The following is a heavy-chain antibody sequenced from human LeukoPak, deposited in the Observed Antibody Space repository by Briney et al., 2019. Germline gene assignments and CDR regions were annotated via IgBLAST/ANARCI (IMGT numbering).Heavy chain of an antibody. J-gene: IGHJ4*02. V-gene: IGHV3-30*02. CDR1: GFTFSSYG. CDR2: IRYDGSNK. D-gene: IGHD3-22*01. CDR3: AREMGGYYDSSGY. Sequence: GESLKISCAASGFTFSSYGMHWVRQAPGKGLEWVAFIRYDGSNKYYADSVKGRFTISRDNSKNTLYLQMNSLRAEDTAVYYCAREMGGYYDSSGYWGQGTLVTVSS.